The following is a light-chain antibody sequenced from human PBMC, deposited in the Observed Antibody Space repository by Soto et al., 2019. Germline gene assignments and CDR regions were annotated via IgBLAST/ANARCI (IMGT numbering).Light chain of an antibody. CDR1: SGDVGAYDR. Sequence: ALTQPRSVSGSPGQSVTISCTGTSGDVGAYDRVSWYQHHPTKAPKLIIYDVTDRPSGVPYRFSGSKSGSTASLTISGLQTEDEADYYCCSHAGGSSWVFGGGTKLTVL. CDR2: DVT. J-gene: IGLJ3*02. V-gene: IGLV2-11*01. CDR3: CSHAGGSSWV.